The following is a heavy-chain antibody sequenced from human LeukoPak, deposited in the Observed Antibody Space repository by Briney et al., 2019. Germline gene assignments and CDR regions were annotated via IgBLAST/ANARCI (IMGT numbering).Heavy chain of an antibody. CDR1: RGYISSSSYY. D-gene: IGHD5-18*01. CDR2: ISYTGST. CDR3: ARSFGYSYGLPFDY. V-gene: IGHV4-39*01. J-gene: IGHJ4*02. Sequence: SETLSLTCTVSRGYISSSSYYWGSIRQPPGKGLEWIGSISYTGSTYYNPSLKSRVSISADTSKNQFSLKLSSVTAADTAIYYCARSFGYSYGLPFDYWGQGNLVTVSS.